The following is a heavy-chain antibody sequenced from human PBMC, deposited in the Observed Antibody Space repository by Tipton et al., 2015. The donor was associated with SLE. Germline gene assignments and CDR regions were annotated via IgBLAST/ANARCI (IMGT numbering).Heavy chain of an antibody. CDR3: ARGGVGGYDYFDH. Sequence: TLSLTCTVSGDSMTSDFYFWGWIRQHPGKGLEWIGHMSYSGSTYYNPSLKSRITISVDTSKNHFSLKLSSVTAADTAVYYCARGGVGGYDYFDHWGQGTLVTVSS. CDR1: GDSMTSDFYF. CDR2: MSYSGST. J-gene: IGHJ4*02. V-gene: IGHV4-31*03. D-gene: IGHD5-12*01.